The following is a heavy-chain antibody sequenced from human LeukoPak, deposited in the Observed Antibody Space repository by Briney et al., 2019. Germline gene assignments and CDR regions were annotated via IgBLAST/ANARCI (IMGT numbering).Heavy chain of an antibody. J-gene: IGHJ6*02. CDR1: GFTFDDYA. CDR2: ISWNSGSI. V-gene: IGHV3-9*01. Sequence: GGSLRLSCAASGFTFDDYAMHWVRQAPGKGLEWVSGISWNSGSIGYADSVKGRFTISRDNAKNSLYLQMNSLRAEDTALYYCAKDILSRAHYYYYYGMDVWGQGTTVTVSS. CDR3: AKDILSRAHYYYYYGMDV.